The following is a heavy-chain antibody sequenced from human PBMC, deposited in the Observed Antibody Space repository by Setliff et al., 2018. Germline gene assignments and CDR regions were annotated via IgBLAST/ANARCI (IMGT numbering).Heavy chain of an antibody. CDR1: GFTFSNYR. CDR3: TRALAEGSPAY. J-gene: IGHJ4*02. D-gene: IGHD2-15*01. Sequence: GGSLRLSCAASGFTFSNYRMHWVRQAPGKGLEWVAVIWHDGGNKYHADSVKGRFTISRDNANNSMSLQMNSLRAEDSGVYYCTRALAEGSPAYWGQGTLVTVSS. V-gene: IGHV3-33*08. CDR2: IWHDGGNK.